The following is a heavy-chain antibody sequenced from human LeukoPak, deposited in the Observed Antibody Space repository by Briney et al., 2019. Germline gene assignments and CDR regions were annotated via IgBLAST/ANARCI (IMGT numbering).Heavy chain of an antibody. CDR3: TTERHDFWSGTRAFDI. CDR2: IKRKTDGGTT. D-gene: IGHD3-3*01. Sequence: GGSLRLPCAASGFTFRNAWMSWVRQPPGKGLEWVGRIKRKTDGGTTDYAAPVKGRFTISRDDSKNTLYLQMNSLKTEDTAVYYCTTERHDFWSGTRAFDIWGQGTMVTVSS. V-gene: IGHV3-15*01. CDR1: GFTFRNAW. J-gene: IGHJ3*02.